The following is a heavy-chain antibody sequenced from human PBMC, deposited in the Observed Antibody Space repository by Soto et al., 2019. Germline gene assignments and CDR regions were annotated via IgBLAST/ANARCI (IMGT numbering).Heavy chain of an antibody. V-gene: IGHV4-34*01. Sequence: SETLSLTCAVYGGSFSGYYWSWIRQPPGKGLEWIGEINHSGSTNYNPSLKSRVTISVDTSKNQFSLKLSSVTAADTAVYYCARRTGRQGHSGSSWSGRHSKNNWFDPWGQGTLVTVSS. CDR2: INHSGST. D-gene: IGHD6-13*01. CDR1: GGSFSGYY. J-gene: IGHJ5*02. CDR3: ARRTGRQGHSGSSWSGRHSKNNWFDP.